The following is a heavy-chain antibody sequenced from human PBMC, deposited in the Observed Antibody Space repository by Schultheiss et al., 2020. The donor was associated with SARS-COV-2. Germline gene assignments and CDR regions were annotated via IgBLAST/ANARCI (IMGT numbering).Heavy chain of an antibody. CDR3: ARPNSSWKNYYYYMDV. CDR2: IYSGGST. CDR1: GFTFSNYW. J-gene: IGHJ6*03. D-gene: IGHD6-19*01. Sequence: GGSLRLSCAASGFTFSNYWMSWVRQAPGKGLEWVSVIYSGGSTYYADSVKGRFTISRDNSKNTLYLQMNSLRAEDTAVYYCARPNSSWKNYYYYMDVWGKGTTVTVSS. V-gene: IGHV3-53*01.